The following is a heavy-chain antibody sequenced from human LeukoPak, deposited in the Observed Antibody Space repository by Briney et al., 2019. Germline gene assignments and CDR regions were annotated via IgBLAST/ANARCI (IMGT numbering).Heavy chain of an antibody. V-gene: IGHV3-73*01. CDR3: ARVADCSGGSCYSGVVYFDY. CDR2: IRSKANSYAT. Sequence: GGSLRLSCAASGFTFSGSAMHWVRQASGKGLEWVGRIRSKANSYATAYAASVKGRFTISRDDSKNTAYLQMNSLRAEDTAVYYCARVADCSGGSCYSGVVYFDYWGQGTLVTVSS. D-gene: IGHD2-15*01. J-gene: IGHJ4*02. CDR1: GFTFSGSA.